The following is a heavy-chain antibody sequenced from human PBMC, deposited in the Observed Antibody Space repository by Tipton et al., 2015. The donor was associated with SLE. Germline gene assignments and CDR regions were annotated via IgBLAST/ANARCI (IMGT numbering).Heavy chain of an antibody. CDR1: GLTVRSNS. CDR3: AILDTTPSSF. Sequence: SLRLSCAASGLTVRSNSMSWVRQAPGKGLEWVSVIHFGGSTFYVASVKGRFTISRDISKNTLYLQMDNLGTEDTALYYCAILDTTPSSFWGQGTLVTVSA. J-gene: IGHJ4*02. D-gene: IGHD1-1*01. CDR2: IHFGGST. V-gene: IGHV3-53*05.